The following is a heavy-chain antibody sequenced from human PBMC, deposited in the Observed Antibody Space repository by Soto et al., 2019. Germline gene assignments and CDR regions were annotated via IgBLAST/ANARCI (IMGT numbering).Heavy chain of an antibody. V-gene: IGHV3-30*14. Sequence: QVQLVESGGGVVQPGRSLRLSCAASGFTFSSYAMHWVRQAPGKGLEWVAVISYDGSNKYYADSVKGRFTISRDNSKNTLYLQMNSLRAEDTAVYYCSRVLVATFIPQLEDPELDYWGQGTLGTVSS. D-gene: IGHD5-12*01. CDR3: SRVLVATFIPQLEDPELDY. CDR1: GFTFSSYA. CDR2: ISYDGSNK. J-gene: IGHJ4*02.